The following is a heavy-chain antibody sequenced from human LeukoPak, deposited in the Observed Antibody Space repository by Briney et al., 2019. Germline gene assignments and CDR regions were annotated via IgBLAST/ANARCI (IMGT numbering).Heavy chain of an antibody. CDR2: MNPNSGNT. CDR1: GYTFTSYD. D-gene: IGHD2-2*01. V-gene: IGHV1-8*03. CDR3: ARGGEYQLLPFDY. J-gene: IGHJ4*02. Sequence: RASVKVSCKASGYTFTSYDINGVRQATGQGLAWMGWMNPNSGNTGYVQKFQGRVIITSNTSISTAYIELNRLNSEYTAVYFFARGGEYQLLPFDYWGQGNLVTVSS.